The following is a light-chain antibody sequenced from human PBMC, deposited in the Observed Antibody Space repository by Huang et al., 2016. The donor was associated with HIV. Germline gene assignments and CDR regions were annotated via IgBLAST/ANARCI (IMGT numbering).Light chain of an antibody. CDR3: QHYDNWAPAT. CDR1: PNVSTN. J-gene: IGKJ1*01. Sequence: EIVMTQSPVPLSVSPGESATLSCSASPNVSTNLAWYQHQPGRAPRLLIYGASPRATSVPGRGSASGSGTEFTLTVGGLRSDDLAVYYCQHYDNWAPATFGQGTKLEFK. V-gene: IGKV3-15*01. CDR2: GAS.